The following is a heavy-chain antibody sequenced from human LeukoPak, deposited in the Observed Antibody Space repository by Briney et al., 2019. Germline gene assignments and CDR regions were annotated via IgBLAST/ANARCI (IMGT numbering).Heavy chain of an antibody. V-gene: IGHV1-2*06. Sequence: ASVKVSCKASGYTFTGYYMHWVRQAPGQGLEWMGRINPNSGGTNYAQKFQGRVTMTRDTSISTAYMELSRLRSDDTAVYYCARHPVNYYDSSAHDYWGQGTLVTVSS. CDR2: INPNSGGT. CDR3: ARHPVNYYDSSAHDY. CDR1: GYTFTGYY. J-gene: IGHJ4*02. D-gene: IGHD3-22*01.